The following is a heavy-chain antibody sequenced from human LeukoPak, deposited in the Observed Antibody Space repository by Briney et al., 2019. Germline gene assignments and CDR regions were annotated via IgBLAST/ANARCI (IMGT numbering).Heavy chain of an antibody. CDR3: AKDNVVVTSTPAFED. CDR1: GFTFSSCA. Sequence: SGGSLRLSCAASGFTFSSCAMSWVRQAPGKGLEWVSVISGGGGTYYADSVKGRFTISRDNSKNTLYLQLNSLRAEDTAIYYCAKDNVVVTSTPAFEDWGQGTLVTVSS. J-gene: IGHJ4*02. CDR2: ISGGGGT. D-gene: IGHD2-21*02. V-gene: IGHV3-23*01.